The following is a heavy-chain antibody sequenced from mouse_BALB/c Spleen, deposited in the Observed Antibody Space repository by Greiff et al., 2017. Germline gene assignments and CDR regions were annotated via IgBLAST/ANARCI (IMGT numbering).Heavy chain of an antibody. CDR3: ARRTGRGYFDY. CDR2: ILPGSGST. D-gene: IGHD4-1*01. CDR1: GYTFSSYW. J-gene: IGHJ2*01. V-gene: IGHV1-9*01. Sequence: QVQLQQSGAELMKPGASVKISCKATGYTFSSYWIEWVKQRPGHGLEWIGEILPGSGSTNYNEKFKGKATFTADTSSNTAYMQLSSLTSEDSAVYYCARRTGRGYFDYWGQGTTLTVSS.